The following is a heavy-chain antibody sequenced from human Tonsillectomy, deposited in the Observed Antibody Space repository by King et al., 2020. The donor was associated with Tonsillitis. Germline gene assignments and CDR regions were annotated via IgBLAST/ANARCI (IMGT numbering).Heavy chain of an antibody. J-gene: IGHJ4*02. Sequence: QLVQSGGGVVQPGRSLRLSCAASGFTFSSYAMHWVRQAPGKGLEWVAVISYDGSNKYYADSVKGRFTISRDNSKNTLYLQMNSLRAEATAVYYCARGTNYGSARHFDYWGQGTLVTVSS. CDR1: GFTFSSYA. V-gene: IGHV3-30*01. D-gene: IGHD3-10*01. CDR2: ISYDGSNK. CDR3: ARGTNYGSARHFDY.